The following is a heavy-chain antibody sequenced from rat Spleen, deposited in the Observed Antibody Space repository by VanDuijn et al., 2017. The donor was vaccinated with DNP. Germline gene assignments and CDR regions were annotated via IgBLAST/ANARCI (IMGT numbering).Heavy chain of an antibody. Sequence: EVRLVESGGGLVQPGRSLKLSCVVSGFTFSDHYMVWVRQAPTKGLEWVAALSYDGGRMYYRDSVKGRFTISRDNAKSSLYLQMDSLRSEDTATYYCTTHDWQGWGQGVMVTVSS. CDR3: TTHDWQG. V-gene: IGHV5-20*01. CDR1: GFTFSDHY. CDR2: LSYDGGRM. D-gene: IGHD1-7*01. J-gene: IGHJ2*01.